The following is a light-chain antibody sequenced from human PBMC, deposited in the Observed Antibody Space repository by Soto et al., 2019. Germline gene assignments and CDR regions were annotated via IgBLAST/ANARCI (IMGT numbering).Light chain of an antibody. CDR1: HSISSL. J-gene: IGKJ2*01. Sequence: DIQMTQSPSTLSASVGDRVTITCRASHSISSLLAWYQQKPGKAPKVIIYDVSNLESGVPSRFSGSGSGTDFTITISSLQPEDFATYYCQEYNTFSFTFGQGTRLEI. CDR3: QEYNTFSFT. V-gene: IGKV1-5*01. CDR2: DVS.